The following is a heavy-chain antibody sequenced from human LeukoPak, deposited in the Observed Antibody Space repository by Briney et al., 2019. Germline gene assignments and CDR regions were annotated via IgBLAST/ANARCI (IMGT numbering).Heavy chain of an antibody. V-gene: IGHV4-59*01. CDR2: IYYSGST. J-gene: IGHJ6*02. CDR3: ARVGRPVRPYCSGGSCSATPPFYYYYGMDV. CDR1: GGSISSYY. D-gene: IGHD2-15*01. Sequence: SETLSLTCTVSGGSISSYYWSWIRQPPGKGLEWIGYIYYSGSTNYNPSLKSRVTISVDTSMNQFSLKLSSVTAADTAVYYCARVGRPVRPYCSGGSCSATPPFYYYYGMDVWGQGTTVTVSS.